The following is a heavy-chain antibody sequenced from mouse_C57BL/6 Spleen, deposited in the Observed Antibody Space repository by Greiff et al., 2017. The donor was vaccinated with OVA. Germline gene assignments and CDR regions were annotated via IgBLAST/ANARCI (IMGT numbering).Heavy chain of an antibody. D-gene: IGHD2-14*01. CDR3: ARWKIGTLFDY. J-gene: IGHJ2*01. Sequence: VQLQQSGPELVKPGASVKISCKASGYTFTDYYMNWVKQSHGKSLEWIGDINPNNGGTSYNQKFKGKATLTVDKSSSTAYMELRSLTSEDSAVYYCARWKIGTLFDYWGQGTTLTVSS. V-gene: IGHV1-26*01. CDR2: INPNNGGT. CDR1: GYTFTDYY.